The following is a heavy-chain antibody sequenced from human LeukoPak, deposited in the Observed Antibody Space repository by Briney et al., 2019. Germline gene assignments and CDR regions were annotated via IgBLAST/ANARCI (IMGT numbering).Heavy chain of an antibody. D-gene: IGHD3/OR15-3a*01. J-gene: IGHJ4*02. CDR3: ARTKTGYYTAQFDY. CDR1: GGSVGSGSYY. CDR2: IYYSGST. V-gene: IGHV4-61*01. Sequence: SETLSLTCTVSGGSVGSGSYYWSWIRQPPGKGLEWIGYIYYSGSTNYNPSLKSRVTISVDTSKNQFSLKLSSVTAADTAVYYCARTKTGYYTAQFDYWGQGTLVTVSS.